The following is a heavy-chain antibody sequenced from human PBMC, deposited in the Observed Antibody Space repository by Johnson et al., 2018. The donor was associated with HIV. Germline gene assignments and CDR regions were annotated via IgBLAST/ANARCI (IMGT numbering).Heavy chain of an antibody. CDR2: ISYDGSNK. Sequence: QMLLVESGGGVVQPGRSLRLSCAASGFTFSSYAMHWVRQAPGKGLEWVAVISYDGSNKYYADSEKGRFTISRDNSKNTLYLQMNSLRAEDTAVYYCARERRPWGPDAFDIWGQGTMVTVSS. V-gene: IGHV3-30*04. J-gene: IGHJ3*02. D-gene: IGHD3-16*01. CDR3: ARERRPWGPDAFDI. CDR1: GFTFSSYA.